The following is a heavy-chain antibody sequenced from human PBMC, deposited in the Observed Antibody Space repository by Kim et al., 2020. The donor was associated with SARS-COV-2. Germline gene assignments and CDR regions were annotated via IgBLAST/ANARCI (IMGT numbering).Heavy chain of an antibody. J-gene: IGHJ4*02. CDR3: AKDSSSWSDY. CDR2: ST. D-gene: IGHD6-13*01. V-gene: IGHV3-23*01. Sequence: STYYAYSVKGRFTISRDNSKNTLYRRMNSLRAEDTAVDYCAKDSSSWSDYWGQGTLVTVSS.